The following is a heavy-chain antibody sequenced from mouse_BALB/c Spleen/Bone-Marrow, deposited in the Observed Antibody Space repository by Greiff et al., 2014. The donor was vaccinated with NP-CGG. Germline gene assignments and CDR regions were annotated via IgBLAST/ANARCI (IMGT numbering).Heavy chain of an antibody. V-gene: IGHV1-9*01. Sequence: QVQLQQSGAELMKPGASVKISCKATGYTFTSYWIEWVKQRPGHGLEWIGEILPGSDSTNYNENFKGKATFTADTSSNTAYMQLNNLTSEDSEVYVCARDSTDYIDWFAYWGQGTLLTVSA. CDR1: GYTFTSYW. J-gene: IGHJ3*01. CDR2: ILPGSDST. D-gene: IGHD3-2*02. CDR3: ARDSTDYIDWFAY.